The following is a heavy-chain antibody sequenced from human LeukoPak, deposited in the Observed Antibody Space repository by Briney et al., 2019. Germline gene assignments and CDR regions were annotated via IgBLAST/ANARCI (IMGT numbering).Heavy chain of an antibody. CDR3: ATKRGNSGYLES. Sequence: GGSLRLSCVVSRLTFRNYGMHWVRQAPGKGLEWVAFVEYDGGDKYYTDSVKGRFTISRDNSRNTLYPQMNSLTTEDTAVYYCATKRGNSGYLESWGQGTLVTVSS. CDR1: RLTFRNYG. V-gene: IGHV3-30*02. CDR2: VEYDGGDK. D-gene: IGHD2/OR15-2a*01. J-gene: IGHJ4*02.